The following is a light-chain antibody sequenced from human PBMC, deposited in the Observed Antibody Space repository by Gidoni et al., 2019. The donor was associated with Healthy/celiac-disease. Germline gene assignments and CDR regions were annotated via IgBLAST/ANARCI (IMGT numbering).Light chain of an antibody. CDR2: DAS. CDR1: QSVSSY. V-gene: IGKV3-11*01. CDR3: QQRSNWPPLT. Sequence: EIVFTMSPATLSLSPGQRATPSCRASQSVSSYLAWYQQKPGQAPRLLFYDASNGATGIPPRCSGSGSGTDFTLTISRLEPEDFAVYCCQQRSNWPPLTFGGGTKVEIK. J-gene: IGKJ4*01.